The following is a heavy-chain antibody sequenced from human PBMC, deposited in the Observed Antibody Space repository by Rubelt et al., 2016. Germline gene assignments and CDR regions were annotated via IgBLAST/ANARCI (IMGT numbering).Heavy chain of an antibody. Sequence: QLQLQESGPGLVKPSETLSLTCTVSGGSISSSSYYWGWIRQPPGKGLEWIGSIYYSGSTYYNPSLKSRVTISVDTSKNQFSLKLTSGTAADTAVYYCARASTVLLHLDYWGQGTLVTVSS. D-gene: IGHD2/OR15-2a*01. V-gene: IGHV4-39*07. CDR1: GGSISSSSYY. CDR3: ARASTVLLHLDY. J-gene: IGHJ4*02. CDR2: IYYSGST.